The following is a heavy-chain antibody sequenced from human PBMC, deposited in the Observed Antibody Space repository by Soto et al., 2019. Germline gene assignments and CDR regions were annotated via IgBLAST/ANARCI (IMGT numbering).Heavy chain of an antibody. CDR3: ARGVGATYFDY. Sequence: QVQLVESGGGVVQPGRSLRLSCAACGFTFSSYGMHWVRQAPGKGLEWVAVIWYDGSNKYYADSVKGRFTISRDNSKNTLYLQMNSLRAEDTAVYYCARGVGATYFDYWGQGTLVTVSS. D-gene: IGHD1-26*01. J-gene: IGHJ4*02. V-gene: IGHV3-33*01. CDR1: GFTFSSYG. CDR2: IWYDGSNK.